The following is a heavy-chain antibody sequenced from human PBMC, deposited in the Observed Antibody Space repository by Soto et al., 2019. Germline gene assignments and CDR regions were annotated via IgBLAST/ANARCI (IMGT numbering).Heavy chain of an antibody. J-gene: IGHJ5*02. D-gene: IGHD3-16*02. V-gene: IGHV4-34*01. CDR3: ARDRGYYDYVWGSYRLNWFDP. CDR2: INHSGST. CDR1: GGSFSGYY. Sequence: SETLSLTCAVYGGSFSGYYWSWIRQPPGKGLEWIGEINHSGSTNYNPSLKSRVTISVDTSKNQFSLKLSPVTAADTAVYYCARDRGYYDYVWGSYRLNWFDPWGQGTLVTVSS.